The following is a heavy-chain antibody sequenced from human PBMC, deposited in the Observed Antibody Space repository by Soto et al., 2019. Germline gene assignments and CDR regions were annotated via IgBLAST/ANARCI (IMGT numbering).Heavy chain of an antibody. D-gene: IGHD4-17*01. J-gene: IGHJ6*02. CDR3: ARDREGPYGDYVHGMDV. V-gene: IGHV3-30-3*01. Sequence: QVQLVESGGGVVQPGRSLRLSCAASGFTFSSYAMHWVRQAPGKGLEWVAVISYDGSNKYYADSVKGRFTISRDNSKNTLYLQMNSLRAEDTAVYYCARDREGPYGDYVHGMDVWGQGTTVTVSS. CDR1: GFTFSSYA. CDR2: ISYDGSNK.